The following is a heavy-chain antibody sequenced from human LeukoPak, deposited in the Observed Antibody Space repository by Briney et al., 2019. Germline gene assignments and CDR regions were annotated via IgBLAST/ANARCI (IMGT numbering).Heavy chain of an antibody. CDR1: GYIFTNYW. V-gene: IGHV5-10-1*01. Sequence: GESLKISCKGSGYIFTNYWINWVRQMPGKGLEWMGTIDPSDSYTNYSPSFQGHVTLSADKSISTAYLQWSSLKASDTAMYYCARHPYYYGSGSYFPDYWGQGTLVIVSS. D-gene: IGHD3-10*01. J-gene: IGHJ4*02. CDR3: ARHPYYYGSGSYFPDY. CDR2: IDPSDSYT.